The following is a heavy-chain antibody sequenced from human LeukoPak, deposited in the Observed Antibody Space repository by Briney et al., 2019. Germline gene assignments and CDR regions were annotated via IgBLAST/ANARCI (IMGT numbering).Heavy chain of an antibody. Sequence: ASVKVSCKASGYTFTGYYMHWVRQAPGQGLEWMGWINPNSGGTNYAQKFQGRVTMTRDTSISTAYMELSRLRSDDTAVHYCARAGSGYSGYERIWGQGTLVTVSS. D-gene: IGHD5-12*01. CDR2: INPNSGGT. CDR3: ARAGSGYSGYERI. CDR1: GYTFTGYY. J-gene: IGHJ4*02. V-gene: IGHV1-2*02.